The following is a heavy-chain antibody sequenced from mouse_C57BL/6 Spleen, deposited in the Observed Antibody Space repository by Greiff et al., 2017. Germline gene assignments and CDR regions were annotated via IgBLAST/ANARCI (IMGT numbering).Heavy chain of an antibody. CDR2: ISPRSGNT. CDR3: AVTGTVAY. CDR1: GYTFTSYG. Sequence: QVHVKQSGAELARPGASVKLSCKASGYTFTSYGISWVKQRTGQGLEWIGEISPRSGNTYYNEKFKGKATMTADKSSSTAYMELRSLTSEDSAVYFCAVTGTVAYWGQGTLVTVSA. D-gene: IGHD4-1*01. V-gene: IGHV1-81*01. J-gene: IGHJ3*01.